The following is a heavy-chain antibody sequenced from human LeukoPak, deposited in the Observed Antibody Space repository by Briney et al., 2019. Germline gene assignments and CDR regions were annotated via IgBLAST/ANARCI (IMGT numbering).Heavy chain of an antibody. J-gene: IGHJ5*02. D-gene: IGHD3-10*01. CDR1: GYSISSGYY. Sequence: PSETLSLTCNVSGYSISSGYYWGWIRQPPGKGLEWVASIRSYGSYIHYADSVKGRFTISRDDAKKSLYLQMNSLRAEDTAVYYCAKDGAKARFGEGTETFSKWFDPWGQGTLVTVSS. V-gene: IGHV3-21*01. CDR3: AKDGAKARFGEGTETFSKWFDP. CDR2: IRSYGSYI.